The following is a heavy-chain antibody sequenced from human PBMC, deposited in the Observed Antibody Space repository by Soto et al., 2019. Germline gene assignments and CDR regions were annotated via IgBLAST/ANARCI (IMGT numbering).Heavy chain of an antibody. V-gene: IGHV3-30-3*01. Sequence: PGGSLRLSCAASGFTFSSYAMHWVRQAPGKGLEWVAVISYDGSNKYYAASVKGRFTISRDNSKNTLYLQMNSLRAEDTAVYYCARAPPYSSSWYVPWFDPWGQGTLVTVSS. J-gene: IGHJ5*02. CDR2: ISYDGSNK. D-gene: IGHD6-13*01. CDR3: ARAPPYSSSWYVPWFDP. CDR1: GFTFSSYA.